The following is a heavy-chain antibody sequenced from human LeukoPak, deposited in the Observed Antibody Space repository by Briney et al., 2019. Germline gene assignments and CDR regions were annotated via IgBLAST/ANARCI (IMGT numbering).Heavy chain of an antibody. D-gene: IGHD4-4*01. CDR1: GGSISSSSYY. V-gene: IGHV4-39*01. J-gene: IGHJ4*02. CDR2: IHYTGTT. Sequence: SETLSLTCTVSGGSISSSSYYWGWIRQSPGQGLEWIGSIHYTGTTYYNTSLKSRITISVDTSQNQFSLKLSSVTATDTAVYYCTRHRTVTTYYYERSGPSWGRGTLVTVSS. CDR3: TRHRTVTTYYYERSGPS.